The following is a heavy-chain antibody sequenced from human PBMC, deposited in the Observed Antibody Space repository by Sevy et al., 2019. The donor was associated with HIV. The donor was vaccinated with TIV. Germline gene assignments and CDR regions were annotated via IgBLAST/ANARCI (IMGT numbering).Heavy chain of an antibody. V-gene: IGHV1-18*01. CDR2: ISAYNGNT. J-gene: IGHJ4*02. Sequence: ASVKVSCKASGYTFTSYGISWVRQAPGQGLEWMGWISAYNGNTNYAQKLQGRVTMTTDTSTSTAYMGLRSLRSDDTAVYYCARDIIAVAGNEDFFDYWGQGTLVTVSS. CDR1: GYTFTSYG. CDR3: ARDIIAVAGNEDFFDY. D-gene: IGHD6-19*01.